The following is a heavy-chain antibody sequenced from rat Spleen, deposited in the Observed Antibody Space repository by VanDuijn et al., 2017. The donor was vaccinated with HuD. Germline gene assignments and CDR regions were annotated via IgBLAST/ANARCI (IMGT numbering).Heavy chain of an antibody. D-gene: IGHD1-4*01. CDR3: VRHETYYGYNYYFDH. CDR2: ITNTGGGNT. Sequence: EVQLVESDGGLVQPGRSLKLSCAVSGFTFGDYAMAWVRQAPGQGLEWAASITNTGGGNTHYRDSVKGRFTISRDNSKNTQYLQMDSLRSEDTAIYYCVRHETYYGYNYYFDHWGQGVMVTVSS. V-gene: IGHV5S13*01. J-gene: IGHJ2*01. CDR1: GFTFGDYA.